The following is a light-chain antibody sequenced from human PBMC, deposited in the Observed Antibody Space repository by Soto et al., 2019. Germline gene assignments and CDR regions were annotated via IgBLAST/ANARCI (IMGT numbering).Light chain of an antibody. CDR3: GSWDSSLSAYV. V-gene: IGLV2-14*02. J-gene: IGLJ1*01. CDR1: SDDVGTYNL. CDR2: EGS. Sequence: QSALTQPASVSGSPGQSITISCTGTSDDVGTYNLVSWHQQYPGKAPKVIIYEGSKRPSGIPDRFSGSKSGTSATLGITGFQTGDEADYYCGSWDSSLSAYVFGTGTKLTVL.